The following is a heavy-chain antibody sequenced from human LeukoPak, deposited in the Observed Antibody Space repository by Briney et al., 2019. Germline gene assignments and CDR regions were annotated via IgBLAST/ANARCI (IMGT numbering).Heavy chain of an antibody. CDR3: ARSAQWELPDY. CDR2: ISSSGSSI. V-gene: IGHV3-11*04. Sequence: PGGSLRLSCAASGFTFSDYYMIWIRQAPGKGLEWISYISSSGSSIQYADSVRGRCTISRDNAKTSLYLKVNSLRAEDTSVYYCARSAQWELPDYWGQGTLVTVSS. CDR1: GFTFSDYY. J-gene: IGHJ4*02. D-gene: IGHD1-26*01.